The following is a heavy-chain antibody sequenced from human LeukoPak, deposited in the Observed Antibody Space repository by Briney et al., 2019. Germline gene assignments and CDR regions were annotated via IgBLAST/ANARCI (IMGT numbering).Heavy chain of an antibody. CDR2: SSGSGDSA. D-gene: IGHD4-17*01. CDR1: GFTFSSYW. CDR3: ARFYGDYLDY. V-gene: IGHV3-23*01. J-gene: IGHJ4*02. Sequence: PGGSLRLSCAASGFTFSSYWMSWVRQAPGEGLEWVSASSGSGDSADYADAVKGRFTISRDNSKNTLYLQMNSLRAEDTAVYYCARFYGDYLDYWGQGTLVTVSS.